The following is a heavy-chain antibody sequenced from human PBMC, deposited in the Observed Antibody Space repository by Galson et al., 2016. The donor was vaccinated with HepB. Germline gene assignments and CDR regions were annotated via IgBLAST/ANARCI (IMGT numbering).Heavy chain of an antibody. CDR3: ARGTTAYFDY. J-gene: IGHJ4*02. D-gene: IGHD1-1*01. CDR1: GASITGGPYS. Sequence: TLSLTCAVSGASITGGPYSLSWIRQPPGKGLEWIGNIYDSEHTYYSPSLRSRVSISVDRLKTQFSLNLSSVTAADTAVYYCARGTTAYFDYWGQGTLVTVSS. CDR2: IYDSEHT. V-gene: IGHV4-30-2*01.